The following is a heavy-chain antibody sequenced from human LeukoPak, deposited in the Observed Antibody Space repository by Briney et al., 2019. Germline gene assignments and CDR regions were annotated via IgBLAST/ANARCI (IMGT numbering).Heavy chain of an antibody. CDR2: INPNSGGT. V-gene: IGHV1-2*02. D-gene: IGHD3-10*01. CDR1: GYTFTGYY. CDR3: ARVPMVRGVKRYYYYYMDV. Sequence: ASVKVSCKASGYTFTGYYMHWVRQAPGQGLEWMGWINPNSGGTNYAQKFQVRATMTRDTSISTAYMELSRLRSDDTAVYYCARVPMVRGVKRYYYYYMDVWGKGTTVTVSS. J-gene: IGHJ6*03.